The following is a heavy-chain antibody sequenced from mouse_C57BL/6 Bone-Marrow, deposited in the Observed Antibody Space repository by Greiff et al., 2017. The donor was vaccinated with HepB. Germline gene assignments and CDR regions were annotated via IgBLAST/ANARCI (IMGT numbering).Heavy chain of an antibody. J-gene: IGHJ1*03. V-gene: IGHV1-50*01. CDR3: ARPPGSRPHRSFDA. CDR1: GYTFTSYW. Sequence: QVQLQQPGAELVKPGASVKLSCKASGYTFTSYWMQWVKQRPGQGLEWIGEIDPSDSYTNYNQKFKGKATLTVDTSSSTAYMQLSSLTSEDSAVYYCARPPGSRPHRSFDAWGTGTPVTVSS. CDR2: IDPSDSYT. D-gene: IGHD1-1*01.